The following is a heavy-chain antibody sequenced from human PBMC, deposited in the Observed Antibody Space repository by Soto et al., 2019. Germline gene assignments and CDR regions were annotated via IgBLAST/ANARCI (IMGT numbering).Heavy chain of an antibody. CDR1: GGSITSANW. J-gene: IGHJ5*02. V-gene: IGHV4-4*02. CDR3: ARVLRCWFDP. Sequence: PSETLSLTCAVSGGSITSANWWTWVRQPPGGGLEWIGEISHSGITNYKASLKSRVTMSVDKTKNDVSLKLTSVTAADTAVYYCARVLRCWFDPWGQRTPLSVSS. D-gene: IGHD3-16*02. CDR2: ISHSGIT.